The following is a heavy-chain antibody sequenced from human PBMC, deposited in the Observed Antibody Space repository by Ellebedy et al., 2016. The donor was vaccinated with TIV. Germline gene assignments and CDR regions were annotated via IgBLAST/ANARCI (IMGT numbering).Heavy chain of an antibody. CDR3: ARDIARLRSFDP. D-gene: IGHD6-13*01. J-gene: IGHJ5*02. V-gene: IGHV4-61*01. CDR1: GASVSSGSYY. Sequence: MPSETLSLTCTVSGASVSSGSYYWNWIRQPPGMGLEWIGSIFYTGSTNYNPSLKSRVTISVDTSKNQFSLKLRSVTAAATAVYYCARDIARLRSFDPWGQGTLVTVSS. CDR2: IFYTGST.